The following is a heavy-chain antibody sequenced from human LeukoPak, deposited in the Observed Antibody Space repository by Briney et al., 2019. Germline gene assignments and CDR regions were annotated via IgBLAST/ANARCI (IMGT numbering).Heavy chain of an antibody. Sequence: PSETLSLTCTVSGGSISSYYWGWIRQPPGEGLEWIGSIYYSGSTYYNPSLKSRVTISVDTSKNQFSLKLSSVTAADTAVYYCARHGYYDSSGYLEPWGQGTLVTVSS. V-gene: IGHV4-39*01. D-gene: IGHD3-22*01. J-gene: IGHJ5*02. CDR2: IYYSGST. CDR1: GGSISSYY. CDR3: ARHGYYDSSGYLEP.